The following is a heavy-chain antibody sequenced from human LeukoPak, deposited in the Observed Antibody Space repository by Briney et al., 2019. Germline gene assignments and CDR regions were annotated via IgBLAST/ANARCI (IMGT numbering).Heavy chain of an antibody. CDR3: ARGLYQLLGLVKYYYGMDV. D-gene: IGHD2-2*01. CDR2: ISSGENT. CDR1: GFTFSSFA. Sequence: GGSLRLSCAVSGFTFSSFAMSWVRQAPGKGPEWVSSISSGENTYYADSVRGRFTISRDNSKNTLYLQMNSLRAEDTAVYYCARGLYQLLGLVKYYYGMDVWGQGTTVTVSS. J-gene: IGHJ6*02. V-gene: IGHV3-23*01.